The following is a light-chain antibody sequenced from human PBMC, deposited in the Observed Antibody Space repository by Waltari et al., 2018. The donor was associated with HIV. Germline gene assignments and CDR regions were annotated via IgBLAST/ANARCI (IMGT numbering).Light chain of an antibody. CDR2: EVS. J-gene: IGLJ2*01. CDR1: ELAGRD. V-gene: IGLV3-21*02. Sequence: SYVLPQPPSVSAAPGQTATLSYGGYELAGRDVNWNQQKPGQAPVLVVFEVSARPSGIHERYSGYNVGTETTAYLTIRQVEAGDEADYFCREVDSGGDPSVVFGGGTKLTVL. CDR3: REVDSGGDPSVV.